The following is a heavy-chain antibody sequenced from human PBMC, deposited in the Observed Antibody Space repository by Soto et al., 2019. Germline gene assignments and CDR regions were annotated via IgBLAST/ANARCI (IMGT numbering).Heavy chain of an antibody. CDR3: ARGGNVRYGMDV. Sequence: ASVKVSCKASGYTFTSYGISWVRQAPGQGLEWMGWISAYNGNTNFAQKFQGRVTMTRDTSFTTAYMELTRLTSDDTAVYYCARGGNVRYGMDVWGQGTTVTVSS. D-gene: IGHD1-1*01. J-gene: IGHJ6*02. CDR1: GYTFTSYG. CDR2: ISAYNGNT. V-gene: IGHV1-18*04.